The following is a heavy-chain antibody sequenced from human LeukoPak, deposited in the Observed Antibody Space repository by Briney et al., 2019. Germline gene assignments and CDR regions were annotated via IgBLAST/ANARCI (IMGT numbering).Heavy chain of an antibody. CDR2: IIPIFGTA. J-gene: IGHJ3*02. CDR1: GGTFSSYA. V-gene: IGHV1-69*13. D-gene: IGHD3-10*01. Sequence: ASVKVSCKASGGTFSSYAISWVRQAPGQGLEWMGGIIPIFGTANYAQKFQGRVTITADESTSTAYMELSSLRSEDTAVYYCARGKLLDTFDIWGQGTMVAVSS. CDR3: ARGKLLDTFDI.